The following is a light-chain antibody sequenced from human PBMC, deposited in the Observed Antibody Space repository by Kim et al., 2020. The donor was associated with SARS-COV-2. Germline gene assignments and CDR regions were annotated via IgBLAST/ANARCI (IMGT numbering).Light chain of an antibody. CDR2: NNR. V-gene: IGLV1-40*01. Sequence: QRVTMSCNGSNSNIGAAFNVHWYQRLPGTAPKLLIYNNRNRPSGVPDRFSGSKSDTSASLAITGLQAEDEADYYCQTYDSSLGGWVFGGGTQLTVL. CDR1: NSNIGAAFN. J-gene: IGLJ3*02. CDR3: QTYDSSLGGWV.